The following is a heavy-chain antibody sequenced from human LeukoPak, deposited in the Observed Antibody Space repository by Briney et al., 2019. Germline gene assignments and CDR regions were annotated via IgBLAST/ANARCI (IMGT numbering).Heavy chain of an antibody. CDR2: IYYSGST. J-gene: IGHJ4*02. V-gene: IGHV4-61*01. CDR1: GGSVSSGSYY. CDR3: ARTIYGDPFDY. D-gene: IGHD4-17*01. Sequence: PSETLSLTCTVSGGSVSSGSYYWSWIRQPPGKGLEWIGYIYYSGSTNYNPSLKSRVTISVDTSKNQFPLKLSSVTAADTAVYYCARTIYGDPFDYWGQGTLVTVSS.